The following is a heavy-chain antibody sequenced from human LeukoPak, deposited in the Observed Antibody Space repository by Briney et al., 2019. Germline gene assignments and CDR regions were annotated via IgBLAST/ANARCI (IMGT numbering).Heavy chain of an antibody. V-gene: IGHV3-23*01. J-gene: IGHJ4*02. CDR3: AKDPKSGYPTIFDY. D-gene: IGHD3-3*01. CDR1: GFTFSNYA. Sequence: GGSLRLSCAASGFTFSNYAMSWVRQAPGKGLEWVSAISANGGGTYYADSVKGRFTISRDNSKNTLYLQMNSLRAEDTAVYYCAKDPKSGYPTIFDYWGQGTLVTVSS. CDR2: ISANGGGT.